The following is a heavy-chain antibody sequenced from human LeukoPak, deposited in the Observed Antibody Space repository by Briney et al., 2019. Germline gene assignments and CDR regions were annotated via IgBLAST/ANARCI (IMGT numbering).Heavy chain of an antibody. CDR2: FDPEDGET. V-gene: IGHV1-24*01. J-gene: IGHJ3*02. CDR3: AEVSLNTVGSDWYAGAFDI. CDR1: GYTLTELS. Sequence: ASVKVSCKVPGYTLTELSMHWVRQAPGKGLEWMGGFDPEDGETIYAQKFQGRVTMTEDTSTDTAYMELSSLRSEDTAVYYCAEVSLNTVGSDWYAGAFDIWGQGTMVTVSS. D-gene: IGHD6-19*01.